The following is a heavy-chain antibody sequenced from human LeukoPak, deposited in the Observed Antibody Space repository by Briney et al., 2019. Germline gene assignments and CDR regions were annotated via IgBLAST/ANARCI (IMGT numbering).Heavy chain of an antibody. Sequence: PGRSLRLSCAASGFTFSSYGMHWVRQAPGKGLEWVAVISYDGSNKYYADSVKGRFTISRDNSKNTLYLQMNSLRAEDTAVYYCARVAGHDIRGLITYYFDDWGQGTLVTVSS. V-gene: IGHV3-30*03. J-gene: IGHJ4*02. CDR1: GFTFSSYG. D-gene: IGHD3-10*01. CDR3: ARVAGHDIRGLITYYFDD. CDR2: ISYDGSNK.